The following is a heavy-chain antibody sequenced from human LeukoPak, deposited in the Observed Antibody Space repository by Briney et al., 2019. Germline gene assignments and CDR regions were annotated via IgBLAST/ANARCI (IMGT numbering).Heavy chain of an antibody. CDR2: INGGGSPI. CDR3: VRDNPRCCGVVPANIDDY. Sequence: GGSLRLSCAASGFTFSRDSMNWVRQAPGKGLEWVSYINGGGSPIYYADSVRGRFTISRDNVKNSLYLQMNSLRAEDTAVYYCVRDNPRCCGVVPANIDDYWGQGTLVTVSS. CDR1: GFTFSRDS. V-gene: IGHV3-48*01. D-gene: IGHD2-15*01. J-gene: IGHJ4*02.